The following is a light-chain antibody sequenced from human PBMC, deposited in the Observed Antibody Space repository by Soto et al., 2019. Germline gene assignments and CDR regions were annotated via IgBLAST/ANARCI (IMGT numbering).Light chain of an antibody. Sequence: DIQMTQSPSPLSASVGDSVTITCRASQTIKTYLNWYRHKPGKAPELLIYAASRLQSGVASRFSGSGAGTYFILTISSLQPDDLATYYCQQTYPAPGTFGQGTKGEI. CDR3: QQTYPAPGT. CDR1: QTIKTY. CDR2: AAS. V-gene: IGKV1-39*01. J-gene: IGKJ1*01.